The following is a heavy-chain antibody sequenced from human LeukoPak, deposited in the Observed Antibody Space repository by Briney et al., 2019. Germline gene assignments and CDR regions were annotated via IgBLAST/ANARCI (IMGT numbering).Heavy chain of an antibody. V-gene: IGHV1-46*01. CDR3: ARGLSEGIAAAGPYFEYFQH. J-gene: IGHJ1*01. Sequence: VASVKVSCKASGYTFTSYYMHWVRQAPGQGLEWMGIINPSGGSTSYAQKFQGRVTMTRDTSISTACMELSRLRSDDTAVYYCARGLSEGIAAAGPYFEYFQHWGQGTLVTVSS. CDR1: GYTFTSYY. CDR2: INPSGGST. D-gene: IGHD6-13*01.